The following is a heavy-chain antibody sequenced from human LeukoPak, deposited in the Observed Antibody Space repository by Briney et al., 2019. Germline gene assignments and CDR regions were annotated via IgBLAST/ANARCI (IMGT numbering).Heavy chain of an antibody. CDR2: INPSGGST. V-gene: IGHV1-46*01. J-gene: IGHJ3*02. D-gene: IGHD5-12*01. CDR1: GYIFTTYY. Sequence: ASVKVSCTASGYIFTTYYIHWVRQAPGQGLEWMGMINPSGGSTIYSQKFQGRVTMTRDTSTSTVYMELSSLRSEDTTVYYCARETSAYGIWGQGTMVTVSS. CDR3: ARETSAYGI.